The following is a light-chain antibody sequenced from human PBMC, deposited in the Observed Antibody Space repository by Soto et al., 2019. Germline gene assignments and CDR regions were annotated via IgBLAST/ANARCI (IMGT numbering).Light chain of an antibody. CDR2: DNT. CDR1: SNIGAWP. CDR3: QSYDNSLSAWV. J-gene: IGLJ3*02. V-gene: IGLV1-40*01. Sequence: QSVLTQPPSVSGAPGQRVTISCTASSNIGAWPLHWYQQLPGTAPKLLIYDNTNRPSGVPDRFSGSKSGTSASLAITGLQAEDEAEYYCQSYDNSLSAWVFGGGTKLTVL.